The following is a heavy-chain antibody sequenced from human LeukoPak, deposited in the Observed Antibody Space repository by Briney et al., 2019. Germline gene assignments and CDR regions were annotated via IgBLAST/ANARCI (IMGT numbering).Heavy chain of an antibody. CDR3: ARDLSPVRNGFSDY. V-gene: IGHV1-18*01. J-gene: IGHJ4*02. CDR1: GYTFTSYG. D-gene: IGHD3-3*01. Sequence: GSVKVSCKASGYTFTSYGISWVRQAPGQGLEWMGWISAYNGNTNYAQKLQGRVTMTTDTSTSTAYMELRSLRSDDTAVYYCARDLSPVRNGFSDYWGQGTLVTVSS. CDR2: ISAYNGNT.